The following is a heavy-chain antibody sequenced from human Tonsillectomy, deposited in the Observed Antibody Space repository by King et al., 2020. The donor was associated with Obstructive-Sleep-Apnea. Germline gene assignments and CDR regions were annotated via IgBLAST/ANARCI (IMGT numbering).Heavy chain of an antibody. CDR3: AREAGGYCFDY. CDR1: GFTFSSYA. CDR2: ISYDGSNK. J-gene: IGHJ4*02. Sequence: VQLVESGGGVVQPGRSLRLSCAASGFTFSSYAMHWVRQAPGKGLEWLAVISYDGSNKYYADSVKGRFTISRDNSKNTLYLQMNSLRAEDTAVYYCAREAGGYCFDYWGQGTLVTVSS. D-gene: IGHD2-21*01. V-gene: IGHV3-30-3*01.